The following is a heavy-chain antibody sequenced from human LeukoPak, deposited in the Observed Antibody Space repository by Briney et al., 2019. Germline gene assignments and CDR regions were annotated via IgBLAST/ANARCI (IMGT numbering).Heavy chain of an antibody. CDR3: TRYNNDHFDY. CDR2: IADDGSRT. J-gene: IGHJ4*02. Sequence: PGGSLRLSCAGSGFTFGGYGMRWFRQTPGKGLEWVGVIADDGSRTFYADSVKGRFITARDNSKHTISVQMDDLRAEDTAVYYCTRYNNDHFDYWGQGTLVTVSS. V-gene: IGHV3-33*01. D-gene: IGHD1-14*01. CDR1: GFTFGGYG.